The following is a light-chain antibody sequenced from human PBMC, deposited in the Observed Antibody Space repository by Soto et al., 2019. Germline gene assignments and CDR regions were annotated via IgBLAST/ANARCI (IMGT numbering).Light chain of an antibody. V-gene: IGKV1-33*01. J-gene: IGKJ1*01. CDR1: QDIINY. CDR2: DAS. Sequence: DIQMTQSPSSLSASVGDRVTITCQASQDIINYLNWYQQKPGKAPKLLIYDASNLETGVPSRFSRSGSGADITVTISCLKAAEIPTDYCDQYDNRRTVGRRTKVDIK. CDR3: DQYDNRRT.